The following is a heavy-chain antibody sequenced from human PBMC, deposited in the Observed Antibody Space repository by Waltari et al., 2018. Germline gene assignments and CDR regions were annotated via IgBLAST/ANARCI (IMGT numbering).Heavy chain of an antibody. V-gene: IGHV4-59*01. D-gene: IGHD3-16*01. CDR1: GGSISSYY. CDR3: ARVSTPGGLAEDY. CDR2: IYYSGST. J-gene: IGHJ4*02. Sequence: QVQLQESGPGLVKPSETLSLTCTVSGGSISSYYWSWIRQPPGKGLEWIGYIYYSGSTNYNTSRKSRVTIAVDTSKNQFSLKLSSVTAADTAVYYCARVSTPGGLAEDYWGQGTLVTVSS.